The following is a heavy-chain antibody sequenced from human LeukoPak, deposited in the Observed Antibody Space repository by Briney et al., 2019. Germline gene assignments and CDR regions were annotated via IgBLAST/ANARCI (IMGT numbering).Heavy chain of an antibody. CDR1: GFNFSSYW. Sequence: PGGSLRLSCAASGFNFSSYWMSWVRQAPGKGLEWVANIKQDGSEKFYVESAEGRFTISRDNAKNSLNLQMNSLRAEDTAVYYCARDQNDILTGYYGGFYYYHMDVWGKGTTVTISS. D-gene: IGHD3-9*01. J-gene: IGHJ6*03. V-gene: IGHV3-7*01. CDR3: ARDQNDILTGYYGGFYYYHMDV. CDR2: IKQDGSEK.